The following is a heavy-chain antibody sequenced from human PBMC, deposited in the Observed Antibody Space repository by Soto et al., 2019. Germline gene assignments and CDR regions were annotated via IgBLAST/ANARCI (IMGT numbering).Heavy chain of an antibody. Sequence: PSDTLSLTCTVSGGSISSGGYYWSWIRQHPGKGLEWIGYIYYSGSTYYNPSLKSRVTISVDTSKNQLSLKLSSVTAADTAVYYCARLYAIQTSPISWGQGTLVTVSS. J-gene: IGHJ4*02. CDR1: GGSISSGGYY. V-gene: IGHV4-31*03. D-gene: IGHD2-8*01. CDR3: ARLYAIQTSPIS. CDR2: IYYSGST.